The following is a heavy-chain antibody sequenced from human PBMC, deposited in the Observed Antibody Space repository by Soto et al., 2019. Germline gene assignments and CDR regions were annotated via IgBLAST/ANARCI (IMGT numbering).Heavy chain of an antibody. J-gene: IGHJ4*02. CDR1: GSSISSSNW. D-gene: IGHD2-8*01. V-gene: IGHV4-4*02. CDR2: IHHDGST. CDR3: ARKPSGVPFDY. Sequence: QVQLQESGPGLVKPSGTLSLTCAVSGSSISSSNWWSWVRQPPGEGLEWIGEIHHDGSTNYNPSLKSRVSTSVDKSKHQLSLKLSSVTAADTAVYYCARKPSGVPFDYWGQGPLVTASS.